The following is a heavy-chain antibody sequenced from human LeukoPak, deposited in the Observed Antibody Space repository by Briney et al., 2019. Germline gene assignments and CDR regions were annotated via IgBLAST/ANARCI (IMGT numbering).Heavy chain of an antibody. Sequence: KPSETLSLTCTVSGGSISSYYWSWIRQPPGKGLEWIGYIYYRGSTNYNPSLKSRVTISVDTSMNQFSLKLSSVTAADTAVYYCARSLTSRITIFGGVSGNWFDPWGQGTLVTVSS. CDR2: IYYRGST. CDR3: ARSLTSRITIFGGVSGNWFDP. CDR1: GGSISSYY. D-gene: IGHD3-3*01. V-gene: IGHV4-59*01. J-gene: IGHJ5*02.